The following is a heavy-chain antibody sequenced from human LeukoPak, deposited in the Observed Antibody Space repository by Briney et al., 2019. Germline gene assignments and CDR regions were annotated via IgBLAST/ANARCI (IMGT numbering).Heavy chain of an antibody. CDR1: GGSINSYW. J-gene: IGHJ4*02. D-gene: IGHD3-16*02. CDR3: ARAGYTISSYRFDY. CDR2: IYTTGWT. V-gene: IGHV4-4*07. Sequence: SETLSLNCSVSGGSINSYWWSWIRQPAGKGLDFIGRIYTTGWTNYNPSLKSRVSMSVDTSKNKFSLELRSVTAADTAVYFCARAGYTISSYRFDYWGQGALVTVSS.